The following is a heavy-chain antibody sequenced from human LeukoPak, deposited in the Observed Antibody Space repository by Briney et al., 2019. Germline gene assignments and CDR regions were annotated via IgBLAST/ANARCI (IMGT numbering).Heavy chain of an antibody. Sequence: TSVKVSCKASGFTFTNSAMQWVRQARGQRLEWIGWIVVGSGNRNYAQKFQERVTITRDMSTSTAYMELSSLRSEDTAVYYCAADPHRTYYYDSSGYYPPRTAGFDPWGQGTLVTVSS. V-gene: IGHV1-58*02. CDR3: AADPHRTYYYDSSGYYPPRTAGFDP. CDR2: IVVGSGNR. D-gene: IGHD3-22*01. J-gene: IGHJ5*02. CDR1: GFTFTNSA.